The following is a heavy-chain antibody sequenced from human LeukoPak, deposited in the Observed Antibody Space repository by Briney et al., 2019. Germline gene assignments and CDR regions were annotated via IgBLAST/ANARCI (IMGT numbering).Heavy chain of an antibody. J-gene: IGHJ5*02. Sequence: EASVKVSCKASGYPFTSYGISWVRQAPGQGLEWMGWISAYNGNTNYAQKLQGRVTMTTDTSTSTAYMELRSLRSDDTAVYYCASNVAVAGDYNWFDPWGQGTLVTVSS. CDR3: ASNVAVAGDYNWFDP. CDR2: ISAYNGNT. V-gene: IGHV1-18*01. D-gene: IGHD6-19*01. CDR1: GYPFTSYG.